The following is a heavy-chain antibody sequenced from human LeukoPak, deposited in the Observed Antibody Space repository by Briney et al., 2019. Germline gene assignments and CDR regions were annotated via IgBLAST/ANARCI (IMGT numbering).Heavy chain of an antibody. J-gene: IGHJ4*02. V-gene: IGHV3-23*01. CDR3: AKDRIAAYPGDY. Sequence: PGGSLRLSCAASGFTFSYYDMSWVRQAPGKGLEWVSAISGSGGSTYYADSVKGRFTISRDNSKNTLYLQMNSLRAEDTAVYYCAKDRIAAYPGDYWGQGTLVTVSS. D-gene: IGHD6-13*01. CDR1: GFTFSYYD. CDR2: ISGSGGST.